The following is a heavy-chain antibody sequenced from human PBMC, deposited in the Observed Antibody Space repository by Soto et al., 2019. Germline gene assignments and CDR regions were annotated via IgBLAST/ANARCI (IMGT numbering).Heavy chain of an antibody. CDR2: ISYDGSNK. Sequence: PGGSLRLSCAASGFTFSSYAMHWVRQAPGKGLEWVAVISYDGSNKYYADSVKGRFTISRDNSKNTLYLQMNSLRAEDTAVYYCARDYSSSWYGYYYYYGMDVWGQGTTVTVSS. D-gene: IGHD6-13*01. V-gene: IGHV3-30-3*01. CDR3: ARDYSSSWYGYYYYYGMDV. J-gene: IGHJ6*02. CDR1: GFTFSSYA.